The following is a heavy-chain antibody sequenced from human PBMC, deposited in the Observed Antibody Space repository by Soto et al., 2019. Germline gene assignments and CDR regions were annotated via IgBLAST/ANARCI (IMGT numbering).Heavy chain of an antibody. V-gene: IGHV3-74*03. CDR1: GFSIDAYW. CDR3: TRSDGFDS. Sequence: EVQLVESGGGLVQPGGSLRLSCEASGFSIDAYWMHWVRQAPGKGLVWVSRINNDASRRLYADSVRGRFSVSRDNAKNTLYLEMNSLRGEDTAVYYCTRSDGFDSWGQGTLVTVSP. J-gene: IGHJ5*01. CDR2: INNDASRR.